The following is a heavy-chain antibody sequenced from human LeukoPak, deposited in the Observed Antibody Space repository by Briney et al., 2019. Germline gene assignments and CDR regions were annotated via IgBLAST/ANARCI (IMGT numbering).Heavy chain of an antibody. V-gene: IGHV3-23*01. CDR1: GFTFDSYA. Sequence: GRSLRLSCAASGFTFDSYAMSWVRQAPGKGLEWVSAISGSGGSTYYADSVKGRSTISRDNSKKTLYLQMNSLRAEDTAVYYCAKSAGYTSSSVSDYWGQGALVTVSS. J-gene: IGHJ4*02. D-gene: IGHD6-6*01. CDR3: AKSAGYTSSSVSDY. CDR2: ISGSGGST.